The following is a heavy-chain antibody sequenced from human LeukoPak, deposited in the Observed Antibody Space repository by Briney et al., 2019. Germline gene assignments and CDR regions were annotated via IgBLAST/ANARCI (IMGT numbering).Heavy chain of an antibody. V-gene: IGHV3-23*01. CDR2: ISGSGGYT. Sequence: GGSLRLSCAASGFTFSNYAMTWVRQAPGKGLEWVSAISGSGGYTYYADSVKGRFTISRDTSKNTLYLQMNSLRAEDTAVYYCAEDYSFAATRGVFDIWGQGTMVTVSS. J-gene: IGHJ3*02. CDR1: GFTFSNYA. D-gene: IGHD3-10*01. CDR3: AEDYSFAATRGVFDI.